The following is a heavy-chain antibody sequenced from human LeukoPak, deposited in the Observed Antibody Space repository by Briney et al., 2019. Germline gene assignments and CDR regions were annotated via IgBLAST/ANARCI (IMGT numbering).Heavy chain of an antibody. J-gene: IGHJ4*02. CDR3: AREEMATIPYYFDY. D-gene: IGHD5-24*01. CDR1: GGTFNNYA. CDR2: IIPIFDTV. Sequence: SVKVSCKASGGTFNNYAISWVRQAAGQGLEWMGGIIPIFDTVHYAQKFQGRVTITADESTSTAYMELSSLRSQDTAVYYCAREEMATIPYYFDYWGQGTLVSVSS. V-gene: IGHV1-69*01.